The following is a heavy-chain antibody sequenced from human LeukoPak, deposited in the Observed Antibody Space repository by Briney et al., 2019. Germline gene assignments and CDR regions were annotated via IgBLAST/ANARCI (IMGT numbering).Heavy chain of an antibody. D-gene: IGHD3-16*01. CDR1: GGSISSGGYY. CDR3: VRVGLHLGWFDP. J-gene: IGHJ5*02. V-gene: IGHV4-31*03. Sequence: SETLSLTCTVSGGSISSGGYYWSWIRQHPGKGLEWIGYIYYSGSTYYNPSLKSRVTISVDTSKNQFSLKLSSVTAADTAVYYCVRVGLHLGWFDPWGQGTLVTVSS. CDR2: IYYSGST.